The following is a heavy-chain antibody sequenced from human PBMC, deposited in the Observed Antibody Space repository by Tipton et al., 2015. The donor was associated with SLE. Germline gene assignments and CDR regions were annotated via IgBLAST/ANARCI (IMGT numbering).Heavy chain of an antibody. CDR3: ARGLGAYSSGWRYYYYYMDV. D-gene: IGHD6-19*01. V-gene: IGHV4-34*01. CDR2: INRSGST. CDR1: GGSFSGDS. J-gene: IGHJ6*03. Sequence: TLSLTCAVYGGSFSGDSWSCIRQPPGKGLQWIGEINRSGSTNYNPSLKSRVTISVDTSKNQFSLKLSSVTAADTAVYYCARGLGAYSSGWRYYYYYMDVGGKGTTVTVSS.